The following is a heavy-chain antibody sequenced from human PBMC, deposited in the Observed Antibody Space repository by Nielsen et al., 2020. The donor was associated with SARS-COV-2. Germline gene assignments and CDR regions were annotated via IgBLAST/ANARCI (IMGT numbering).Heavy chain of an antibody. CDR2: INPSGGST. J-gene: IGHJ4*02. V-gene: IGHV1-46*01. CDR1: GYTFTSYY. Sequence: ASVKVSCKASGYTFTSYYMHWVRQAPGQGLEWMGIINPSGGSTSYAQKFQGRVTMTRDTSTSTVYMELSRLRSDDTAVYYCARGHIVVVPAASVDYWGQGTLVTVSS. D-gene: IGHD2-2*01. CDR3: ARGHIVVVPAASVDY.